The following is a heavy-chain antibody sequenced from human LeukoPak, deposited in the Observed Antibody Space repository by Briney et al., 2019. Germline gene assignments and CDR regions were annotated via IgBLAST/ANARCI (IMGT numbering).Heavy chain of an antibody. CDR2: IYQSETA. V-gene: IGHV4-38-2*02. CDR3: ATTTGGPYNWFDP. D-gene: IGHD1-1*01. Sequence: SETLSLTCTVSGYSISSGYFWGWMRQPPGKGLEWIGSIYQSETAHYNPSLQRRVTISLDRTKNQFSLNLRSVTAADTAVYYCATTTGGPYNWFDPWGQGTLVTVYS. CDR1: GYSISSGYF. J-gene: IGHJ5*02.